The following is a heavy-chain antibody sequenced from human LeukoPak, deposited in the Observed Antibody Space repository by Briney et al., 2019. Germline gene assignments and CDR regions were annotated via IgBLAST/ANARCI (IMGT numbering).Heavy chain of an antibody. CDR2: ITDAVGST. CDR1: GLTFSSHW. CDR3: AKEIFSGLLYIDY. J-gene: IGHJ4*02. V-gene: IGHV3-23*01. D-gene: IGHD5-12*01. Sequence: GGSLRLSCAASGLTFSSHWMHWVRQAPGKGLEWVSAITDAVGSTHYADSVKGRFTISSDNSKNTVYLQMNSLRPEDMAVYYCAKEIFSGLLYIDYWGQGTLVTVSS.